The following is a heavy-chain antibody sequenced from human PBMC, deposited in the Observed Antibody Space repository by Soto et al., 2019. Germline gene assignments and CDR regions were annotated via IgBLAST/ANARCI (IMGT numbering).Heavy chain of an antibody. CDR3: AKDTREGTVARRGMDV. V-gene: IGHV3-30*18. CDR2: ISYDGSNK. CDR1: GFTFSSYG. D-gene: IGHD1-1*01. Sequence: QVQLVESGGGVVQPGRSLRLSCAASGFTFSSYGMHWVRQAPGKGLEWVAVISYDGSNKYYADSVKGRFTISRDNSKNPLYLQMNSLRAEDTAVYYWAKDTREGTVARRGMDVWGQGTTVTVSS. J-gene: IGHJ6*01.